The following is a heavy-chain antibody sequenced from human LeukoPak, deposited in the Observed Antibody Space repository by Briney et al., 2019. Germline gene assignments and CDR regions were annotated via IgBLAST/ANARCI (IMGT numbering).Heavy chain of an antibody. CDR2: ISSSSSYI. CDR3: LRDYGGH. J-gene: IGHJ4*02. Sequence: GGCLRLSCAASGFTFTSYSMNWVRQAPGKGLEWVSSISSSSSYIYYADSVKGRFTISRDNAENSLYLQMNSLRVDDTAVYYCLRDYGGHWGQGTLVTVSS. V-gene: IGHV3-21*01. CDR1: GFTFTSYS. D-gene: IGHD4-23*01.